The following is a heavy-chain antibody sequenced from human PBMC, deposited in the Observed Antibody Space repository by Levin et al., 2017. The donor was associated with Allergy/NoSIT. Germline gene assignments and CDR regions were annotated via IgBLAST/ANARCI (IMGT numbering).Heavy chain of an antibody. D-gene: IGHD1-14*01. V-gene: IGHV1-2*06. Sequence: GESLKISCKTSGYTFTVYYMHWVRQAPGQGLEWMGRINPSTGVTDYVQKFQGRVTMTRDTSISTAYMELSSLRSDDTAVYYCARIVSNHNFDSWGQGTLVTVSS. CDR3: ARIVSNHNFDS. CDR1: GYTFTVYY. J-gene: IGHJ4*02. CDR2: INPSTGVT.